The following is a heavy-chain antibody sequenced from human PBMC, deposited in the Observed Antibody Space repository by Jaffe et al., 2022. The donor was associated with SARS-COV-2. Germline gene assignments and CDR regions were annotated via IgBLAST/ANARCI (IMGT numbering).Heavy chain of an antibody. D-gene: IGHD2-21*01. CDR2: ISGSGATT. J-gene: IGHJ4*02. CDR1: GFTFNSYA. Sequence: EMQLLESGGGLVQSGGSLRLSCAASGFTFNSYAVSWVRQAPGKGLEWVSSISGSGATTYYADSVRGRFTISRDNSKNTGYLHMNSLRAEDTAVYYCGKVSRADGGGTNDFWGLGTLVTVSS. V-gene: IGHV3-23*01. CDR3: GKVSRADGGGTNDF.